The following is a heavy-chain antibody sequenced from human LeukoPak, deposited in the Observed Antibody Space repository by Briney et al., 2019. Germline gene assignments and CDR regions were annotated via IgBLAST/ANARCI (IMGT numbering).Heavy chain of an antibody. CDR1: GNTFIGYW. V-gene: IGHV1-46*01. CDR2: INPRGDAT. CDR3: AREGQQLKHFDY. Sequence: ASVKVSCKASGNTFIGYWIHWVRQAPGQGLEWMGAINPRGDATIGAQKFQGRVTTTRDTSTSTVYIELSSLRSEDTAVYYCAREGQQLKHFDYWGQGTLVTVTS. J-gene: IGHJ4*02. D-gene: IGHD1-1*01.